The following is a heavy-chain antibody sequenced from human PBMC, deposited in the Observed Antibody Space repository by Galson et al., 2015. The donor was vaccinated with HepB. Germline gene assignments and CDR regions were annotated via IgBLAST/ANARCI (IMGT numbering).Heavy chain of an antibody. V-gene: IGHV4-59*01. CDR1: GGSISSYY. J-gene: IGHJ4*02. D-gene: IGHD2-21*02. CDR2: IYYSGST. CDR3: ARDGDDLVFDY. Sequence: QVQLQESGPGLVKPSETLSLTCTVSGGSISSYYWSWIRQPPGKGLEWIGYIYYSGSTNYNPSLKSRVTISVDTSKNQFSLKLSSVTAADTAVYYCARDGDDLVFDYWGQGTLVTVSS.